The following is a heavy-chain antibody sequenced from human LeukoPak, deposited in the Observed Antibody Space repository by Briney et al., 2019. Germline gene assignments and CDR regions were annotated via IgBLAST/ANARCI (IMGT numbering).Heavy chain of an antibody. CDR1: GGTFSSYA. D-gene: IGHD3-16*01. V-gene: IGHV1-69*04. J-gene: IGHJ6*02. CDR3: ARVPGPYDYYYYGMDV. CDR2: IIPILGIA. Sequence: SVKVSCKAFGGTFSSYAISWVRQAPGQGLEWMGRIIPILGIANYAQKFQGRVTITADKSTSTAYMELSSLRSEDTAVYYCARVPGPYDYYYYGMDVWGQGTTVTVSS.